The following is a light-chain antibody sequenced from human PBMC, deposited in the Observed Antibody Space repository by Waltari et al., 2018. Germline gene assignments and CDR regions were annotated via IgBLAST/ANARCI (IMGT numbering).Light chain of an antibody. CDR2: EDT. V-gene: IGLV2-23*01. CDR3: CSFAGSNTWV. CDR1: NSDAGGYDR. Sequence: QSALTQPASVSGSPGQSLTTSCTGTNSDAGGYDRVSWYQQHPDKAPKVMSYEDTKRPSGVSYRFSGSKSGNTASLTISGLQAEDEADYYCCSFAGSNTWVFGGGTKLTVL. J-gene: IGLJ3*02.